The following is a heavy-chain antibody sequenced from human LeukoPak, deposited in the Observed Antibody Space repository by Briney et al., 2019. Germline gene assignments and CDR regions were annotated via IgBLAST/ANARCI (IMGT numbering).Heavy chain of an antibody. CDR2: ISYDGSNK. CDR1: GFTFSSYA. J-gene: IGHJ4*02. Sequence: TGGSLRLSCAASGFTFSSYAMHWVRQAPGKGLEWVAVISYDGSNKYYADSVKGRFTISRDNSKNTLYLQMNSLRAEDTAVYYCASSYYYDSSGYSPGYFDYWGQGTLVTVSS. D-gene: IGHD3-22*01. V-gene: IGHV3-30-3*01. CDR3: ASSYYYDSSGYSPGYFDY.